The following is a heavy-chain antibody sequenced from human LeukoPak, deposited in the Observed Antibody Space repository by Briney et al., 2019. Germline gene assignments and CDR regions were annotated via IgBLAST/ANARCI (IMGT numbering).Heavy chain of an antibody. D-gene: IGHD1-14*01. CDR2: INHSGST. Sequence: SETLSLTCAVYGGSFSGYYWSWIRQPPGKGLEWIGEINHSGSTNYNPSLRSRVTISVDTSKNQFSLKLSSVTAADTAVYYCARVTLDYYYGMDVWGQGTTVTVSS. V-gene: IGHV4-34*01. CDR3: ARVTLDYYYGMDV. J-gene: IGHJ6*02. CDR1: GGSFSGYY.